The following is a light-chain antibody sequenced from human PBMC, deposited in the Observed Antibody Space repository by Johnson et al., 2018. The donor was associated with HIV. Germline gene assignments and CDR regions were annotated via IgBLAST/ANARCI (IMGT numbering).Light chain of an antibody. V-gene: IGLV1-51*02. CDR3: GTWDSSLSARV. J-gene: IGLJ1*01. Sequence: QSVLTQPPSVSAAPGQKVTISCSGSSSNIGNNYVSWYQQLPGTAPKLLIYENNKRPSGIPDRFSGSKSGTSATLGITGLQTGDDADYYCGTWDSSLSARVFGTGTKVTVL. CDR2: ENN. CDR1: SSNIGNNY.